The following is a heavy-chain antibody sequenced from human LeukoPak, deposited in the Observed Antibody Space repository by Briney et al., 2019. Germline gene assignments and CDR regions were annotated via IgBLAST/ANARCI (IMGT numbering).Heavy chain of an antibody. Sequence: KASETLSLTCTVSGGSISSYYWSWIRQPPGKGLEWIGYIYYSGSTNYNPSLKSRVTISLDMSKNQFSLKLSSLTAGDTAVYYCASSRGTYSGGYFGYWGQGTLVTVSS. D-gene: IGHD1-26*01. J-gene: IGHJ4*02. CDR2: IYYSGST. CDR1: GGSISSYY. CDR3: ASSRGTYSGGYFGY. V-gene: IGHV4-59*01.